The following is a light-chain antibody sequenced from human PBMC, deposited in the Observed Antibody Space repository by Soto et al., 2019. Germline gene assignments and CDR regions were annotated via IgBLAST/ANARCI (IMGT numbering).Light chain of an antibody. CDR3: QQSYSTTWT. CDR2: PAS. J-gene: IGKJ1*01. CDR1: QGISSY. Sequence: EIESTECAASLSGSPGDRDTITCRASQGISSYLDWYQQKLGKAPRLLIYPASSLPSGIPARFSGSGSGTDFTLTISSLQPEDFATYYCQQSYSTTWTFGQGTKVDIK. V-gene: IGKV1-39*01.